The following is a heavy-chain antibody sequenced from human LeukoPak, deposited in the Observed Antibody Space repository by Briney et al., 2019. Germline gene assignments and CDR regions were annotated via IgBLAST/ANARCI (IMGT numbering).Heavy chain of an antibody. CDR3: ARARDYGSGKANAFDI. CDR2: INWNGGST. D-gene: IGHD3-10*01. J-gene: IGHJ3*02. V-gene: IGHV3-20*04. CDR1: GFTFDDYG. Sequence: RPGGSLRLSCAASGFTFDDYGMSWDRHAPGKGLEWVSGINWNGGSTGYADSVKGRFTISRDNAKNSLYLQMNSLRAEDPAVYYCARARDYGSGKANAFDIWGQGTMVTVSS.